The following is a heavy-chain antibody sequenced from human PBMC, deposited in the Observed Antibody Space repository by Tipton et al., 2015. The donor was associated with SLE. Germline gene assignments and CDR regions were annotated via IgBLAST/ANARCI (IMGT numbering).Heavy chain of an antibody. Sequence: TLSLTCTVSGGSISSYYWSWIRQPPGKGLEWIGYIYYSGSTNYNPSLKSRVTISVDTSKNQFSLKLSSVTAADTAVYYCAREGGAFAIWGQGTMVTVSS. CDR2: IYYSGST. CDR1: GGSISSYY. V-gene: IGHV4-59*12. D-gene: IGHD3-16*01. J-gene: IGHJ3*02. CDR3: AREGGAFAI.